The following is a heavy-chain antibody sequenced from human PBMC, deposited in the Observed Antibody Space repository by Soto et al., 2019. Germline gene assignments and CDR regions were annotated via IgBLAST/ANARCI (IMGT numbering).Heavy chain of an antibody. CDR1: GFTLSSFA. CDR2: LSGSAGNK. J-gene: IGHJ4*02. CDR3: AKGGGARGVDN. Sequence: GGSLRLSCAASGFTLSSFAMSWVRQAPGKGLEWVAALSGSAGNKYFADSVKGRFTISRDNSENTLYLEMNSLRAEDTALYYCAKGGGARGVDNWGQGTLVTVSS. D-gene: IGHD3-16*01. V-gene: IGHV3-23*01.